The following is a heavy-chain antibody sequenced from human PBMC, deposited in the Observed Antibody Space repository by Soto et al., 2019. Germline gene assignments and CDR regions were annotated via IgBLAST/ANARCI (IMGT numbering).Heavy chain of an antibody. CDR1: GYSISSGYY. D-gene: IGHD3-9*01. CDR3: ASYYDILTGPPQPFDY. J-gene: IGHJ4*02. V-gene: IGHV4-38-2*01. CDR2: IYHSGST. Sequence: TSETLSLTCAVSGYSISSGYYWGWIRQPPGKGLEWIGSIYHSGSTYYNPSLKSRVTISVDTSKNQFSLKLSSVTAADTAVYYCASYYDILTGPPQPFDYWGQGTLVTVSS.